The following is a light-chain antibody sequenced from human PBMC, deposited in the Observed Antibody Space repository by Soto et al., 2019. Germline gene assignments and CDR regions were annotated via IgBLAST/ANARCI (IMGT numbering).Light chain of an antibody. CDR2: YKS. CDR3: QKFNNWPRT. V-gene: IGKV3-15*01. J-gene: IGKJ1*01. CDR1: QSIGNN. Sequence: VMTQSPATLSLSPGERVTLSCRTSQSIGNNLAWYQQKPGQAPRLLIYYKSNRATGIPDRLSGSGSGTELTLTISRLQSEDFAVYYCQKFNNWPRTFGQGTKVDIK.